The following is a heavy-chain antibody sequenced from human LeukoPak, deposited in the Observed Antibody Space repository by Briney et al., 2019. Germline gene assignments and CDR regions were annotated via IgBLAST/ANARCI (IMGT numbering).Heavy chain of an antibody. V-gene: IGHV3-30-3*01. CDR3: ARVHGYYFDY. J-gene: IGHJ4*02. CDR1: GFTFSNYV. Sequence: GGSLGLSCAASGFTFSNYVMHWVRQAPGKGLEWVALIPYDGSNKYYADSVKGRFTISRDNSKNMLYLQMNSLRAEDTAVYYCARVHGYYFDYWGQGTLVTVSS. CDR2: IPYDGSNK.